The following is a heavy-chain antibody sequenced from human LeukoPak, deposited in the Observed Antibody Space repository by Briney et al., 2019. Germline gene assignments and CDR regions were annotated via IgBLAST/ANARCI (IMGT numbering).Heavy chain of an antibody. CDR3: SKDRGVGYCSSTSCYNWFDP. J-gene: IGHJ5*02. Sequence: GGSLRLSCAAYGFTFSSHAMSWVRQAPGKGLEWVPAISGRGGSTYYADSVKGRFTISRDNSKNTLYLQMNSLRAEDTAVYYCSKDRGVGYCSSTSCYNWFDPWGQGTLVTVSS. CDR2: ISGRGGST. CDR1: GFTFSSHA. D-gene: IGHD2-2*01. V-gene: IGHV3-23*01.